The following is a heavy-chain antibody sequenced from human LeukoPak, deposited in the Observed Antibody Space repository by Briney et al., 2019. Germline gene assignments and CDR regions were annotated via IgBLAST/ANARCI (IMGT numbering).Heavy chain of an antibody. CDR2: IYTSGST. CDR3: AREGTYYDYR. V-gene: IGHV4-61*02. J-gene: IGHJ5*02. D-gene: IGHD3-3*01. Sequence: SETLSLTCTVSGGSISSGSYYWSWIRQPAGKGLEWIGRIYTSGSTNYNPSLKSRVTISVDTSKNQSSLKLSSVTAADTAVYYCAREGTYYDYRWGQGTLVTVSS. CDR1: GGSISSGSYY.